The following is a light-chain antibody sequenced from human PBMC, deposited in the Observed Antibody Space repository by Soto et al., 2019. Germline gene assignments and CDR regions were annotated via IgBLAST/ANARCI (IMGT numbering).Light chain of an antibody. CDR3: QQYRDWPLT. CDR2: AAS. J-gene: IGKJ4*01. CDR1: QSIGSS. V-gene: IGKV3-15*01. Sequence: EIVMTQSPATLSMSPGERGTLSCRASQSIGSSLAWYQQRPGQPPRLLIYAASTRATGIPARFSGSGSGTEFTLTISSLQSKDFVVYYCQQYRDWPLTFGGGAKVEIK.